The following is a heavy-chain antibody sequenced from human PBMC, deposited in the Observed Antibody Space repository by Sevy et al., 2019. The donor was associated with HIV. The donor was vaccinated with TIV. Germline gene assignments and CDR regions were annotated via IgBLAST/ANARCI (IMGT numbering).Heavy chain of an antibody. V-gene: IGHV3-21*06. CDR2: ISGSSNYI. D-gene: IGHD1-26*01. Sequence: GGSLRLSCAASGFTFSSYNMNWVRQAPGKGLEWVSSISGSSNYIYYAESVKGRFIISRDNAKNTLYLQMNSLRADDMAVYYCARGPPDGSYDYFDYWGQRTLVTVSS. J-gene: IGHJ4*02. CDR1: GFTFSSYN. CDR3: ARGPPDGSYDYFDY.